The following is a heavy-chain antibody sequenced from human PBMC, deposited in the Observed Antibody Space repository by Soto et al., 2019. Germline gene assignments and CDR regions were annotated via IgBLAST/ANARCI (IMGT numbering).Heavy chain of an antibody. CDR1: GYTLTGYY. CDR2: INPNSGGT. V-gene: IGHV1-2*02. D-gene: IGHD6-6*01. Sequence: ASVKVSCKASGYTLTGYYMHWVRQAPGQGLEWMGWINPNSGGTNYAQKFQGRVTMTRDTSISTAYMELSRLRSDDTAVYYCTRDLLAARPNDYWGQGTLVTVSS. CDR3: TRDLLAARPNDY. J-gene: IGHJ4*02.